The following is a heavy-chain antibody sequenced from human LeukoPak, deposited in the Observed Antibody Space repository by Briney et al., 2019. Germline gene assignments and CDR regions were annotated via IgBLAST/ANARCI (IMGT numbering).Heavy chain of an antibody. Sequence: PGGSLRLSCAASGFTFSSYEMNWVRQAPGKGLVWVSRINGEGSETMYADSVKGRFTISRDNAKNTLYLQMNSLRAEDTAVYYCARVRMGDDFNPFDYWGQGTLVTVSS. CDR2: INGEGSET. J-gene: IGHJ4*02. V-gene: IGHV3-74*03. CDR1: GFTFSSYE. D-gene: IGHD3-16*01. CDR3: ARVRMGDDFNPFDY.